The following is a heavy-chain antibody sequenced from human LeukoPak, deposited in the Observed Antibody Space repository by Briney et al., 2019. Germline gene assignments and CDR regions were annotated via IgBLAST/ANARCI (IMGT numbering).Heavy chain of an antibody. J-gene: IGHJ6*02. CDR2: IRTKIEGETR. D-gene: IGHD1-26*01. CDR3: TTERNWELLRPYGLDI. V-gene: IGHV3-15*01. CDR1: GFNFKYVW. Sequence: GGSLRLSCAASGFNFKYVWMNWVRQVPGEGLEWVGRIRTKIEGETRDYPAPVKGRFIISRDDSKTTLYLQMNGLKTEDSAVYYCTTERNWELLRPYGLDIWGQGTTVIVSS.